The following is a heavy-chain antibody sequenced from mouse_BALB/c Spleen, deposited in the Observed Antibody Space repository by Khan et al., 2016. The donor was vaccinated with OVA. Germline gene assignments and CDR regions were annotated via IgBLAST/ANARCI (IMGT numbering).Heavy chain of an antibody. CDR1: GFSLNNYS. V-gene: IGHV2-2*02. CDR2: IWSAGST. CDR3: ARRGYYYGRGALFAY. D-gene: IGHD1-1*01. J-gene: IGHJ3*01. Sequence: QVQLKQSGPGLVQPSQSLSITCTVSGFSLNNYSVHWVRQSPGKGLEWLGVIWSAGSTDYNAAFISRLTISKDNYRSQVFFKMNSLRPKDTAIYYCARRGYYYGRGALFAYWGQGTLVTVSA.